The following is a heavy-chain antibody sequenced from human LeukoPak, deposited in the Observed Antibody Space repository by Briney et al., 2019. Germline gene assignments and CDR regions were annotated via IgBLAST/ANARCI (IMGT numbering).Heavy chain of an antibody. V-gene: IGHV3-9*01. CDR2: INWNSGSM. J-gene: IGHJ6*02. CDR1: GFTFDDYA. D-gene: IGHD6-13*01. CDR3: ARSRGSRQPYYGMDV. Sequence: GGSPRLSCAASGFTFDDYAMHWVWQAPGKGPEWVSGINWNSGSMGYADSVKGRFTISRDNAKNSLYLQMNSLRAEDTAVYYCARSRGSRQPYYGMDVWGQGTTVTVSS.